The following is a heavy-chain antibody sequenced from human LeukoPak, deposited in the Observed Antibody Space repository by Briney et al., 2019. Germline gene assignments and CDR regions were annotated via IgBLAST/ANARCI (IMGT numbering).Heavy chain of an antibody. CDR1: GFTFSSYA. J-gene: IGHJ4*02. D-gene: IGHD3-22*01. Sequence: GGSLRLSCTASGFTFSSYAMSWVRQAPGKGLEWVSAISGSGGSTYYADSVKGRFTISRDNSKNTLYLQMNSLRAEDTAVYYCAKRRRYYYDSSGYPGYYFDYWGQGTLVTVSS. CDR2: ISGSGGST. CDR3: AKRRRYYYDSSGYPGYYFDY. V-gene: IGHV3-23*01.